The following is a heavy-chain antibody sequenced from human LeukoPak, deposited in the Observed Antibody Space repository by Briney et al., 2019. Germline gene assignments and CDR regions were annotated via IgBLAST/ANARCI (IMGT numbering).Heavy chain of an antibody. J-gene: IGHJ3*02. CDR2: MNPNSGNT. Sequence: ASVKVSCKASGYTFTSYDINWVRQATGQGLEWMGWMNPNSGNTGHAQKFQGRVTMTRNTSISTAYMELSSLRSEDTAVYYCARAPREDAFDIWGQGTMVTVSS. V-gene: IGHV1-8*01. D-gene: IGHD1-26*01. CDR1: GYTFTSYD. CDR3: ARAPREDAFDI.